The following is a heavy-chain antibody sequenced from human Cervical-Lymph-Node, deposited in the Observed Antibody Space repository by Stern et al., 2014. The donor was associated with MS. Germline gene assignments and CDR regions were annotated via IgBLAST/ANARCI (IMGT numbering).Heavy chain of an antibody. V-gene: IGHV1-46*01. Sequence: QLVQSGAQVKKPGASVKVSCKGSGYTFIRYYIQWVRQAPGQGLERMGIVNANGGSARYAQKFQGRVTMASDTSTSTVSMELSSLRSEDTAVYYCATLYDSSGNYGMEVWGQGTTVIVSS. CDR2: VNANGGSA. D-gene: IGHD5/OR15-5a*01. CDR1: GYTFIRYY. CDR3: ATLYDSSGNYGMEV. J-gene: IGHJ6*02.